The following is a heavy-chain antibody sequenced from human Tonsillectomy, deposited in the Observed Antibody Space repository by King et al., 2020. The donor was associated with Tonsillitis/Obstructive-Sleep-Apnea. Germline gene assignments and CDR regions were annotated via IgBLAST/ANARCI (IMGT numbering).Heavy chain of an antibody. CDR2: IYSGGRT. J-gene: IGHJ6*03. Sequence: EVQLVESGGGLIQPVGSLRLSCAASGFTVSSNYMSWGRQAPGKGLEWVSVIYSGGRTYYADSVKGRFTISRDNSKNTLYLQMNSLRAEDTAVYYCARDQDYGSGSYFHYYYYMDVWGKGTTVTVSS. CDR1: GFTVSSNY. D-gene: IGHD3-10*01. CDR3: ARDQDYGSGSYFHYYYYMDV. V-gene: IGHV3-53*01.